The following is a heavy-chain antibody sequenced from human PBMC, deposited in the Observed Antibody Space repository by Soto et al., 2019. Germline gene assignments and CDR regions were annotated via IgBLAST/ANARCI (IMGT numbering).Heavy chain of an antibody. CDR3: FWSNGGYYKLFYP. CDR1: GDSISSSNYY. Sequence: SETLSLTCTVSGDSISSSNYYWGWIRQSPGKGLEWIANIYYSGTTYCNPSLKSRVAISVDTSKNHFSLKLSSVTAADTAIYYFFWSNGGYYKLFYPCGQGSLVPVYS. V-gene: IGHV4-39*02. CDR2: IYYSGTT. J-gene: IGHJ5*02. D-gene: IGHD2-21*02.